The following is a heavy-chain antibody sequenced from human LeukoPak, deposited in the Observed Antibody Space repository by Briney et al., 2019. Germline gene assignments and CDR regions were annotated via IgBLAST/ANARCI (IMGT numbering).Heavy chain of an antibody. CDR3: VKGRVRQWLVPLAGIYYQIDY. CDR2: ISSNGGST. Sequence: PGGSLRLSCSASGFTFSSYAMHWVRQAPGKGLEYVSAISSNGGSTYYADSVKGRFTISRDNSKNTLYLQMSSLRAEDTAVYYCVKGRVRQWLVPLAGIYYQIDYWGQGTLVTISS. CDR1: GFTFSSYA. D-gene: IGHD6-19*01. V-gene: IGHV3-64D*06. J-gene: IGHJ4*02.